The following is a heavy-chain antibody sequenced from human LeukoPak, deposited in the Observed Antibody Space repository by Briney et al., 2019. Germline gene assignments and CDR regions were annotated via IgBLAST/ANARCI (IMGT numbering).Heavy chain of an antibody. V-gene: IGHV4-59*01. CDR3: ARAYGDYDFDY. CDR1: GGSISSYY. CDR2: IYYSGST. J-gene: IGHJ4*02. D-gene: IGHD4-17*01. Sequence: PSETLSLTCTVSGGSISSYYWSWIQQPPGKGLEWIGYIYYSGSTNYNPSLKSRVTISVDTSKNQFSLKLSSVTAADTAVYYCARAYGDYDFDYWGQGTLVTVSS.